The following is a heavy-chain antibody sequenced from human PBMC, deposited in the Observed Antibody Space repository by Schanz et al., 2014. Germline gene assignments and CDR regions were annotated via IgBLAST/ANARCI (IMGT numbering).Heavy chain of an antibody. Sequence: VQLVESGGGLVQPGGSLRLSCAASGFTISSYSMNWVRQAPGKGLEWVSSISSSGSYIYYADSVKGRFSISRDNAKNSLFLQMNRLRAEDTARYYCAIIGVMVAVAGTRADYWGQGTLVTVSS. CDR1: GFTISSYS. D-gene: IGHD6-19*01. CDR3: AIIGVMVAVAGTRADY. J-gene: IGHJ4*02. V-gene: IGHV3-21*02. CDR2: ISSSGSYI.